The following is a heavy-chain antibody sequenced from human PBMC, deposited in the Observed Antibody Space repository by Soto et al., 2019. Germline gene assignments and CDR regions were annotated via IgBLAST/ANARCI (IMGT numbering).Heavy chain of an antibody. CDR3: ARGGGRGGYNYYYYYYGMDV. CDR1: GGSFSGYY. J-gene: IGHJ6*02. D-gene: IGHD5-12*01. Sequence: SETLSLTCAVYGGSFSGYYWSWIRQPPGKGLEWIGEINHSGSTNYNPSLKSRVTISVDTSKNQFSLKLSSVTAADTAVYCCARGGGRGGYNYYYYYYGMDVWGQGTTVTVSS. V-gene: IGHV4-34*01. CDR2: INHSGST.